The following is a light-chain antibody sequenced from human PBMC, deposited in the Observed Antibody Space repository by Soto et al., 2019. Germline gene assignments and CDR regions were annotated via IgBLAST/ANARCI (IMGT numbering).Light chain of an antibody. CDR2: GAS. Sequence: EIVLTQSPGTLSLSPGERATLSCRASQSVSSTYLAWYQQKPGQAPRLLIYGASSRATGIPDRFSGSGSGTDFTLTISTLEPEDFAVYYCQHYGGRWTFGQGTKVEIK. CDR3: QHYGGRWT. V-gene: IGKV3-20*01. CDR1: QSVSSTY. J-gene: IGKJ1*01.